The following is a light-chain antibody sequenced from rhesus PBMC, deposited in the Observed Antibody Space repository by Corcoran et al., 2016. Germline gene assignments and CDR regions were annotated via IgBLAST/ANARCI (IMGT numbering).Light chain of an antibody. Sequence: QSAPTQPPSVSGSPGQSVTISCTGTSSDIGGYNYVSWYQQHPGKAPKLMIYGVSNRPSGVSDRFSGSKSGNTASLTISGLLAEDEADFYCCSYTTSSTFIFGAGTRLTVL. CDR1: SSDIGGYNY. J-gene: IGLJ1*01. V-gene: IGLV2S7*01. CDR2: GVS. CDR3: CSYTTSSTFI.